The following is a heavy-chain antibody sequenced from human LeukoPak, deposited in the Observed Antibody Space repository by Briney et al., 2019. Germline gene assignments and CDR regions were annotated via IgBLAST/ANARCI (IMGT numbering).Heavy chain of an antibody. J-gene: IGHJ4*02. CDR2: INPNSGGT. CDR1: GYTFTGYY. Sequence: ASVKVSCKASGYTFTGYYMHWVRQAPGQGLEWMGWINPNSGGTNYAQKFQGRVTMTRDTSISTAYMELSRLRSDDTAVYYCARGGEVLRFLEWLSPPDYWGQGTLVTVSS. V-gene: IGHV1-2*02. D-gene: IGHD3-3*01. CDR3: ARGGEVLRFLEWLSPPDY.